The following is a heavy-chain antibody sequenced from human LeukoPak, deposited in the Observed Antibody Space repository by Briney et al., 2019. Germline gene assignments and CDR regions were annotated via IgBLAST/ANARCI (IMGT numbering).Heavy chain of an antibody. CDR2: VYYTGST. CDR1: GYSISSGYY. Sequence: SETLSLTCAVSGYSISSGYYWGWIRQPPGKGLEWIATVYYTGSTYYNPSLKSRVTISVDTSENQFSLKLSSVTAADTAVYYCARQSARTPRGGGCFDNWGQGTLVTVSS. D-gene: IGHD3-16*01. J-gene: IGHJ4*02. CDR3: ARQSARTPRGGGCFDN. V-gene: IGHV4-38-2*01.